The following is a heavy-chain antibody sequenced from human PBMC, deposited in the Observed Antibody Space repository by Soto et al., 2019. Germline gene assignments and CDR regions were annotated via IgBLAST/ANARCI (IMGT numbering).Heavy chain of an antibody. J-gene: IGHJ4*02. CDR3: ARDHCSGTTFYELDY. CDR1: GYRFTNYW. Sequence: GESLKISCKGSGYRFTNYWIGWVRQMPGKGLEWMGIIYPGDSDTRYSPSFQGQVTISADKSINTAYLQWSSLKASDTAMYYCARDHCSGTTFYELDYWGQGTLVTVSS. V-gene: IGHV5-51*01. D-gene: IGHD2-15*01. CDR2: IYPGDSDT.